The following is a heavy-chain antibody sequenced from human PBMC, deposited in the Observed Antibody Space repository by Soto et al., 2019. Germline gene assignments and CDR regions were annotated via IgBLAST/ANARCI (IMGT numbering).Heavy chain of an antibody. V-gene: IGHV5-51*01. CDR2: IYPDDSDT. J-gene: IGHJ5*02. CDR3: ARRRQFSSSSRAGWFDP. CDR1: GYNFGTYW. Sequence: GESLKICFKGSGYNFGTYWIGWVRQKPGKVLEWMGSIYPDDSDTKYSPSFQGQVTMSADKYISTAYLQCSSLKASDTAIYYCARRRQFSSSSRAGWFDPWGQGTLVTVSS. D-gene: IGHD6-6*01.